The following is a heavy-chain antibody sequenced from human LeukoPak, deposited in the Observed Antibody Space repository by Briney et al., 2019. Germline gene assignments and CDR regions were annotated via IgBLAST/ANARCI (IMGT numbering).Heavy chain of an antibody. D-gene: IGHD3-10*01. J-gene: IGHJ6*02. CDR2: INPNSGGT. V-gene: IGHV1-2*04. Sequence: ASVKVSCKASGYTFTGYYMHWVRQAPGQGLEWMGWINPNSGGTNYAQKFQGWVTMTRDTSISTAYMGLSRLRSDDTAVYYCAVAMVRGVAPHYYYYGMDVWGQGTTVTVSS. CDR3: AVAMVRGVAPHYYYYGMDV. CDR1: GYTFTGYY.